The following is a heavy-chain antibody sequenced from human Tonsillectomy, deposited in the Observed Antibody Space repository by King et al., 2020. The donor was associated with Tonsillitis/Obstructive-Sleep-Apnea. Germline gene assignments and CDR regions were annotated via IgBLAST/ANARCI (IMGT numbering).Heavy chain of an antibody. D-gene: IGHD3-22*01. V-gene: IGHV2-5*02. CDR2: IYLDDDK. CDR1: GFSLSTSGVG. CDR3: AHGQPGPYYYDSSGYYYGYFDY. Sequence: TLKESGPTLVKPTQTLTLTCTFSGFSLSTSGVGVGWIRQPPGKALEWLALIYLDDDKRYSPSLKSRLTITKDTSKNKVVLTITNMDPVDTATYYCAHGQPGPYYYDSSGYYYGYFDYWGQGTLVTVSS. J-gene: IGHJ4*02.